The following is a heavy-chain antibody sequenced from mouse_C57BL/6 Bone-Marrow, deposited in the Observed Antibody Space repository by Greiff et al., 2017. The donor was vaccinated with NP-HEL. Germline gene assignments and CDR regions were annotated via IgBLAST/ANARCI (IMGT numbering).Heavy chain of an antibody. CDR3: ARGPSMDY. Sequence: QVQLKQPGAELVRPGPSVKLSCKASGYTFTSYWMHWVKQRPGQGLEWIGVIDPSDSYTNYNQKFKGKATLTVDTSSSTAYMQLSSLTSEDSAVYYCARGPSMDYWGQGTSVTVSS. CDR2: IDPSDSYT. CDR1: GYTFTSYW. V-gene: IGHV1-59*01. J-gene: IGHJ4*01.